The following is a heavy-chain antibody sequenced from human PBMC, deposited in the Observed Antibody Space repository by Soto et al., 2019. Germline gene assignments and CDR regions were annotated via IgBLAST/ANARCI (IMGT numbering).Heavy chain of an antibody. CDR2: IYYSGST. J-gene: IGHJ6*02. Sequence: SETLSLTCTVSGGSISSYYWSWIRQPPGKGLEWIGYIYYSGSTNYNPSLKSRVTISVDTSKNQFSLKLSSVTAADTAVYYCARAMGSSSFYYYYGMDVWGQGTTVTSP. V-gene: IGHV4-59*01. CDR3: ARAMGSSSFYYYYGMDV. D-gene: IGHD6-6*01. CDR1: GGSISSYY.